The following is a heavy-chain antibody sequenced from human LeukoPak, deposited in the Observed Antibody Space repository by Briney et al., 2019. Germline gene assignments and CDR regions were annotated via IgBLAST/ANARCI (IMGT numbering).Heavy chain of an antibody. CDR2: IYTSGST. Sequence: SETLSLTCTVYIGSISSYYWSWIRQPAGKGLEWIGRIYTSGSTNYNPSLTSRVTMSVDTSKNQFSLKLSSVTAADTAVYYCARSDYGDPNRFDPWGQGTLVTVSS. D-gene: IGHD4-17*01. J-gene: IGHJ5*02. V-gene: IGHV4-4*07. CDR1: IGSISSYY. CDR3: ARSDYGDPNRFDP.